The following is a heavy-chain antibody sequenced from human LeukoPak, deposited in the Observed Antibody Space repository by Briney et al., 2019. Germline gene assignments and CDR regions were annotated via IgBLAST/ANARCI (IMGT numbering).Heavy chain of an antibody. J-gene: IGHJ4*02. D-gene: IGHD3-10*01. CDR3: ARDPRGGTLDY. V-gene: IGHV3-74*01. CDR2: IHSDGRTT. Sequence: GGSLRLSCAASGFTFSSYWMHWVRQAPGKGLVWVSRIHSDGRTTDYADSVRGRFTISRDNAKNTLNLQMNSLRAEDTAVYYCARDPRGGTLDYWGQGALVAVSS. CDR1: GFTFSSYW.